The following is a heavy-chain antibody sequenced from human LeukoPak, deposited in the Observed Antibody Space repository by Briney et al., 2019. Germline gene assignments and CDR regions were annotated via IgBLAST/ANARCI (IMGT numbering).Heavy chain of an antibody. D-gene: IGHD3-3*01. Sequence: SETLSLTCTVSGGSISSYYWSWIRQPPGKGLEWIGYIYYSGSTNYNPSLKSRVTISVDTSKNQFSLKLSSVTAADTAVYYCARDRGQTDFWSGVNWFDPWRQGTLVTVSS. J-gene: IGHJ5*02. CDR3: ARDRGQTDFWSGVNWFDP. V-gene: IGHV4-59*01. CDR1: GGSISSYY. CDR2: IYYSGST.